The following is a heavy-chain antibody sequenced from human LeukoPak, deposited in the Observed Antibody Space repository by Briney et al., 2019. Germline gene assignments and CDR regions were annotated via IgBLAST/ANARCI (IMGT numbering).Heavy chain of an antibody. Sequence: GGSLRLSCAASGFTVSSNYMSWVRQAPGKGLEWVSAIYSGGSTYYADSVKGRFTISRDNSKNTLYLQMNSLRAEDTAVYYCARGRGYSYGYSYYMDVWGKGTTVTVSS. J-gene: IGHJ6*03. CDR3: ARGRGYSYGYSYYMDV. V-gene: IGHV3-53*01. CDR2: IYSGGST. D-gene: IGHD5-18*01. CDR1: GFTVSSNY.